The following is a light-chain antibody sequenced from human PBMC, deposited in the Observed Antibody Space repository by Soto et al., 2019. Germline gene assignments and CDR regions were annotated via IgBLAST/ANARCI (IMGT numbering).Light chain of an antibody. Sequence: QSVRTQPASMSGSPGQSITISCTGSSSDVGSYKYVSWYQQHPGKAPKLIIYEVSNRPSGVSIRFSGSKSANTASLTLSGLQADDEAEYYCASFSNSTFVFGSGTKVTVL. V-gene: IGLV2-14*01. CDR1: SSDVGSYKY. CDR3: ASFSNSTFV. CDR2: EVS. J-gene: IGLJ1*01.